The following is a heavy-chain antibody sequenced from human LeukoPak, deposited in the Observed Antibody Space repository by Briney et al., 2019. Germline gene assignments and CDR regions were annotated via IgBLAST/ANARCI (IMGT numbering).Heavy chain of an antibody. D-gene: IGHD4/OR15-4a*01. Sequence: PGGSLRLSCAASGFTFSSYSMNWVRQAPGKGLEWVSSISSSSSSYIYYADSVKGRFTISRDNAKNSLYLQMNSLRAEDTAVYYCARDPTIGAPFDYWGQGTLVTVSS. V-gene: IGHV3-21*01. J-gene: IGHJ4*02. CDR2: ISSSSSSYI. CDR3: ARDPTIGAPFDY. CDR1: GFTFSSYS.